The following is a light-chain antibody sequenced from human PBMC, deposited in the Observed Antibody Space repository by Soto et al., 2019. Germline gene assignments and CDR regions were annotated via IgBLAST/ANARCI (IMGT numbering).Light chain of an antibody. CDR1: QSVNKH. V-gene: IGKV3-20*01. CDR3: QQYGSSPWT. Sequence: EIVLTQSPATLSVSPGERATLSCRASQSVNKHLAWYQHRPGQAPRLLIYDTSYRATGIPDRFSGSGSGTDFTPTISRPEPEDFAVYYCQQYGSSPWTFGQGTKVDIK. J-gene: IGKJ1*01. CDR2: DTS.